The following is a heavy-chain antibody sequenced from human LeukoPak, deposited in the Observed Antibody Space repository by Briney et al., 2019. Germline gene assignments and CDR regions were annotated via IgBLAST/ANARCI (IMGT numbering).Heavy chain of an antibody. D-gene: IGHD3-3*01. V-gene: IGHV1-18*01. CDR3: ARDDRNYDFWSGYYDQGDDPFDY. CDR2: ISAYNGNT. Sequence: ASVKVSCKTSGYTFTSYGISWVRQAPGRGLEWMGWISAYNGNTNYAQKLQGRVTMTTDTSTSTAYMELRSLRSDDTAVYYCARDDRNYDFWSGYYDQGDDPFDYWGQGTLVIVSS. J-gene: IGHJ4*02. CDR1: GYTFTSYG.